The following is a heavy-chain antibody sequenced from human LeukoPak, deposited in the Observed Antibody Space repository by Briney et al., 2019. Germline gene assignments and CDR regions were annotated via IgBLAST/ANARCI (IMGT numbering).Heavy chain of an antibody. V-gene: IGHV4-39*07. D-gene: IGHD4-17*01. Sequence: SETLSLTCTVSSGSISSGSYYWGWIRQPPGQGLEWIGSIYYSGNTYYNPSLKSRVTISVDASMNEFSLKLTSVTAADTAVYYCARDRSTVTPPQPDVFDIWGQGTMVTVSS. J-gene: IGHJ3*02. CDR2: IYYSGNT. CDR3: ARDRSTVTPPQPDVFDI. CDR1: SGSISSGSYY.